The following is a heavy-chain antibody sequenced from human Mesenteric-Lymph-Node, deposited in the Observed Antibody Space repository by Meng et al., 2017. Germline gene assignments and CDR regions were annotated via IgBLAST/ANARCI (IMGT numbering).Heavy chain of an antibody. D-gene: IGHD3-10*01. Sequence: QVQLQEPRSGLVRPSQTLSLTCAVAGDSITSCDYSWTWIRQPPGKGLEWIGYIYHGVNIYYTPSLRSRVTISVDKSRNQFSLKLTSVSAADTAVYYCVRDTRRGGGWFDPWGQGTLVTVSS. J-gene: IGHJ5*02. CDR3: VRDTRRGGGWFDP. CDR1: GDSITSCDYS. V-gene: IGHV4-30-2*01. CDR2: IYHGVNI.